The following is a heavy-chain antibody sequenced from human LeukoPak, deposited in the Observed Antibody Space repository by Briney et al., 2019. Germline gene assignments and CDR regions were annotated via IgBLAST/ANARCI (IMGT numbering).Heavy chain of an antibody. CDR2: ISAYNGNT. CDR3: ARDLFPNTYYDFWSGYYYFDY. Sequence: ASVKVPCRASGYTFTSYGISWVRQAPGQGLEWMGWISAYNGNTNYAQKLRGRVTMTTDTSTSTAYMGLRSLRSDDTAVYYCARDLFPNTYYDFWSGYYYFDYWGQGTLVTVSS. V-gene: IGHV1-18*01. D-gene: IGHD3-3*01. J-gene: IGHJ4*02. CDR1: GYTFTSYG.